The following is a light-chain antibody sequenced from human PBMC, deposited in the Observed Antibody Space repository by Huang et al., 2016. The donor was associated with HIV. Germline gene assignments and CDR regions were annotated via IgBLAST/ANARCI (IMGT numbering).Light chain of an antibody. CDR2: AAS. CDR1: QDIVNY. J-gene: IGKJ5*01. Sequence: DIQMTQSPSSLSASIGDRVTITCRASQDIVNYLAWYQQKPGKAPKLLIYAASTLQSGVPSRLSGSGSGSDFTLTIDSLQPEDAATYYCQKYSSAPITFGQGTRLEIK. V-gene: IGKV1-27*01. CDR3: QKYSSAPIT.